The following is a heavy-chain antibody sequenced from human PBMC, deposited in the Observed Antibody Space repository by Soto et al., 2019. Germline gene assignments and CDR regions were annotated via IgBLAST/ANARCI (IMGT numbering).Heavy chain of an antibody. D-gene: IGHD3-10*01. CDR2: IYPGDSET. CDR1: GYTFTNYW. Sequence: PGESLKISCKGSGYTFTNYWICWVLQMPGKGLEWMGIIYPGDSETRYSPSFQGQVTMSADKSISTAYLQWSSLKASDSAMYYCARKYYYGAGTLDYWGQGTLVTVYS. CDR3: ARKYYYGAGTLDY. J-gene: IGHJ4*02. V-gene: IGHV5-51*01.